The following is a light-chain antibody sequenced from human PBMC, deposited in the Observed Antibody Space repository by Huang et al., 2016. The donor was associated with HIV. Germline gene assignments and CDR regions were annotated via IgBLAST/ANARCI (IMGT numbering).Light chain of an antibody. Sequence: AIQLTQSPSALSASVGDRVTSTCRASQGVSSGLAWYQQKPGKAPKFLIYGASTLGSGVPLRFSVSGSGTDFTLTISSLQPEDFATYYCQQFNRYPYTFGQGTRLEIK. CDR2: GAS. V-gene: IGKV1-13*02. J-gene: IGKJ2*01. CDR1: QGVSSG. CDR3: QQFNRYPYT.